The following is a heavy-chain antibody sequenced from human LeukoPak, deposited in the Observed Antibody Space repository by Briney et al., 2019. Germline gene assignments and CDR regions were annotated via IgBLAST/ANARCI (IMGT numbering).Heavy chain of an antibody. CDR2: IRYDGSNK. CDR3: AKELRDFWSGYYYMDV. J-gene: IGHJ6*03. D-gene: IGHD3-3*01. CDR1: GFTFSSYG. V-gene: IGHV3-30*02. Sequence: QTGGSLRLSCAASGFTFSSYGMHWVRQAPGKGLEWVAFIRYDGSNKYYADSVKGRFTISRDNSKNTLYLQMNSLRAEDTAVYYCAKELRDFWSGYYYMDVWGKGTTVTVSS.